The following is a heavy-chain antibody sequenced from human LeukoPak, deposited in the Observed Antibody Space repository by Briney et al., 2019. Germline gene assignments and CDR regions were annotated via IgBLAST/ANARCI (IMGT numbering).Heavy chain of an antibody. CDR2: IYYSGST. J-gene: IGHJ4*02. CDR1: GGSISSYY. D-gene: IGHD3-10*01. Sequence: SETLSLTCTVSGGSISSYYWSWIRQPPGKGLEWIGYIYYSGSTNYNPSLKSRVTISVDTSKNQFSLKLTSVTAAGTAVYYCARHATSGSGTYPLDYWGQGTLVTVSS. CDR3: ARHATSGSGTYPLDY. V-gene: IGHV4-59*08.